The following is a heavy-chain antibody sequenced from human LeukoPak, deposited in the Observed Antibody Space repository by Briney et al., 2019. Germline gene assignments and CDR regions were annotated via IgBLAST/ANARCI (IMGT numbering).Heavy chain of an antibody. Sequence: ASVKVSCKASGYTFTGYYIHWVRQAPGQGLEWLGWINPNAGDTKYAQKFQGRVTVTRDTSISTAYMELSRLRSDDTAVYYCVTSSAVGGAQRAFDYWAREPWSPSPQ. CDR3: VTSSAVGGAQRAFDY. CDR2: INPNAGDT. CDR1: GYTFTGYY. V-gene: IGHV1-2*02. J-gene: IGHJ4*02. D-gene: IGHD3-10*01.